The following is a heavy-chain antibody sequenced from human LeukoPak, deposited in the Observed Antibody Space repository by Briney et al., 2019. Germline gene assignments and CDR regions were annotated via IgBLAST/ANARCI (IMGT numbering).Heavy chain of an antibody. CDR3: GRNRLPGP. J-gene: IGHJ1*01. CDR1: GFTFNYHE. V-gene: IGHV3-48*03. CDR2: INSAGGLI. Sequence: PGGSLSLSCTAPGFTFNYHEMNWFRQAPGKGLEWLAYINSAGGLISYADSVKGRFTISRDSAGNSVSLQMNSLRPEDTAVYYCGRNRLPGPWGQGTPVTVSS. D-gene: IGHD1-14*01.